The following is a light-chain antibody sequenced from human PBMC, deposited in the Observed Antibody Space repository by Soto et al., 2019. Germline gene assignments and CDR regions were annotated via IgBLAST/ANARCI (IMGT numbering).Light chain of an antibody. Sequence: QSVLTQPPSASGTPGQRVTISCSGSNSNIGTNTVNWYQQLPGTAPRLLIYTNNQRPSGVPQRFSGSKSGNTASLTVSGLQAEDEADYYCSSYAGSNNYVFGTGTKVTVL. J-gene: IGLJ1*01. V-gene: IGLV1-44*01. CDR3: SSYAGSNNYV. CDR1: NSNIGTNT. CDR2: TNN.